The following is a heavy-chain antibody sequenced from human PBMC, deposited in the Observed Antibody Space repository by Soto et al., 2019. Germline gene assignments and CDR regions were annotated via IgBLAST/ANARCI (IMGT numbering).Heavy chain of an antibody. Sequence: GGSLRLSCAASGFTFSSYAMNWVRQAPGKGLEWVSAISGSGDTTYYADSVKGRFTSSRDNSKDTLYLQMNSLRVEDTAVYYCARRPRLGDLGPWGQGTLVTVSS. CDR3: ARRPRLGDLGP. CDR1: GFTFSSYA. J-gene: IGHJ5*02. V-gene: IGHV3-23*01. D-gene: IGHD2-21*01. CDR2: ISGSGDTT.